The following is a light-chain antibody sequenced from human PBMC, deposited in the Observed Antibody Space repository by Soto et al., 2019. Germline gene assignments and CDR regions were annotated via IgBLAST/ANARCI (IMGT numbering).Light chain of an antibody. CDR1: SNDVGSHDL. CDR2: EGS. V-gene: IGLV2-23*01. CDR3: CTFVGSSTSWV. J-gene: IGLJ3*02. Sequence: QSVLTQPASVSGSPGQSITISCTGTSNDVGSHDLVSWYQQYPGKVPKLMIYEGSKRLSGVSNRFSGSKLGNTASLTISGLQAEDEADYHCCTFVGSSTSWVFGGGTKLTVL.